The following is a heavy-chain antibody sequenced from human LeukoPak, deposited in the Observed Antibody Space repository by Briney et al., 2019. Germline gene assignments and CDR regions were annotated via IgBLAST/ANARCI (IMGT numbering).Heavy chain of an antibody. CDR1: GGSISSYY. D-gene: IGHD3-16*02. J-gene: IGHJ4*02. V-gene: IGHV4-59*12. CDR2: IYYSGST. Sequence: KPSETLSLTCTVSGGSISSYYWSWIRQPPGKGLEWIGYIYYSGSTNYNPSLKSRVTISVDTSKNQFSLKLSSVTAADTAVYYCARSVMITFGGVIVRGPYYFDYWGQGTLVTVSS. CDR3: ARSVMITFGGVIVRGPYYFDY.